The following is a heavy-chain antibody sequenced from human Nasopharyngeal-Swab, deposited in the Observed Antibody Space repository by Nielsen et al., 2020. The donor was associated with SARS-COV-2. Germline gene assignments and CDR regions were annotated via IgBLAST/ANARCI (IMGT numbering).Heavy chain of an antibody. J-gene: IGHJ6*02. D-gene: IGHD6-13*01. CDR3: ARDQGSSWYTYYYYYGMDV. Sequence: GESLNISCAASGFTFSSYAMHWVRQAPGKGLEGVAVISYDGSKKYYADSVKGRFTISRDNSKNTLYLQMNSLRAEDTAVYYCARDQGSSWYTYYYYYGMDVWGQGTTVTVSS. V-gene: IGHV3-30-3*01. CDR2: ISYDGSKK. CDR1: GFTFSSYA.